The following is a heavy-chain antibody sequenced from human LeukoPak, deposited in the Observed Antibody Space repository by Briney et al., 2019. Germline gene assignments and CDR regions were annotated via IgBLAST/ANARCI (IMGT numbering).Heavy chain of an antibody. D-gene: IGHD1-26*01. CDR1: GYTFTSYY. Sequence: ASVKVSCKASGYTFTSYYMHLVRQAPGQGLEWMGVINPSGGSTSYAQKFQGRVTMTRDTSTSTVYMELSSLRSEDTAVYYCARDLLSSSESYRVSVYFVYWGRGTLVTVSS. V-gene: IGHV1-46*03. J-gene: IGHJ4*02. CDR3: ARDLLSSSESYRVSVYFVY. CDR2: INPSGGST.